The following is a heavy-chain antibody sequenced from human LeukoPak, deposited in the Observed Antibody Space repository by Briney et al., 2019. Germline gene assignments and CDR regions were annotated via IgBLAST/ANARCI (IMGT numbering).Heavy chain of an antibody. J-gene: IGHJ4*02. Sequence: SETLSLTCAVYGGSFSGYYWSWIRQPPGKGLEWIGEINHSGSTNYNPSLKSRVTISVDTSKNQFSLKLSSVTAADTAVYYCARGRRGAADSNWGQGTLDTVSS. CDR3: ARGRRGAADSN. V-gene: IGHV4-34*01. CDR2: INHSGST. D-gene: IGHD6-13*01. CDR1: GGSFSGYY.